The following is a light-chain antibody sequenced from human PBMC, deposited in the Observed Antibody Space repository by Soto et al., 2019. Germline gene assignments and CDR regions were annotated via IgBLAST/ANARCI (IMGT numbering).Light chain of an antibody. Sequence: DIQMTQSPSSLSAYVGDRVTITCRAGQAISNYLAWYQQKPGKVPKLLIYAASTLQSGVPSRFSGSGSGTDFNLTISSLQPEDVATYYCQKYNIAPWTFAQGTKVEIK. J-gene: IGKJ1*01. CDR1: QAISNY. V-gene: IGKV1-27*01. CDR2: AAS. CDR3: QKYNIAPWT.